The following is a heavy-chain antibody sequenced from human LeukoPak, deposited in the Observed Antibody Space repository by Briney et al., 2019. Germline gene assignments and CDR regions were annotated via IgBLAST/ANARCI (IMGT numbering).Heavy chain of an antibody. V-gene: IGHV4-59*11. CDR2: IDYSGST. CDR1: LGSMRSHY. Sequence: PSETLSLTRTVSLGSMRSHYRSWIRQTPGKGLERIGYIDYSGSTRYNPSLQSRVSISVDTSKNQFSLKLTSVTATDTAVYYCARLINNDNSGDADTFDMWGQGTVVTVFS. J-gene: IGHJ3*02. CDR3: ARLINNDNSGDADTFDM. D-gene: IGHD3-22*01.